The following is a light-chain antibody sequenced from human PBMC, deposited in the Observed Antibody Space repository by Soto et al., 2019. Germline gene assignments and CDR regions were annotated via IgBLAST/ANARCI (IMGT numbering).Light chain of an antibody. V-gene: IGLV2-14*01. J-gene: IGLJ3*02. Sequence: QSALTQAASVSGSPGQSITISCTGTSSDIGGSDYVSWYQKHPGKAPKVIIYEVSDRPSGVSDRFSGSKSGNTASLTISGLQAEDEADYYCRSYVNSGTLVFGGVTKLTVL. CDR2: EVS. CDR1: SSDIGGSDY. CDR3: RSYVNSGTLV.